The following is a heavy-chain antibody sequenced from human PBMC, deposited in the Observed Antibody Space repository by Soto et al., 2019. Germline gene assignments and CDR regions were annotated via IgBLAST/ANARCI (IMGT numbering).Heavy chain of an antibody. J-gene: IGHJ3*02. CDR3: AFSYSYDAFDI. V-gene: IGHV3-48*04. D-gene: IGHD5-18*01. CDR1: GFTFSSYS. CDR2: ISSSSSTI. Sequence: GGSLRLSCAASGFTFSSYSMNWVRQAPGKGLEWVSYISSSSSTIYYTDSVKGRFTISRDNAKNSLYLQMNSLRAEDTAVYYCAFSYSYDAFDIWGQGTMVTVSS.